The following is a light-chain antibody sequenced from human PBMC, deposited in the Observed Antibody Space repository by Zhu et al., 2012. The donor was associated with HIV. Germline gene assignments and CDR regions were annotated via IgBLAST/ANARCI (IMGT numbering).Light chain of an antibody. V-gene: IGKV3-20*01. J-gene: IGKJ5*01. Sequence: EIVLTQSPGTLCLSPGERATLSCRVSQSVSSGYLAWYQQKPGQAPRLLIYGASSRTTGIPDRFSGSGSGTDFTLTISRLEPADSAVYYCQQYASSPSFGQGTRLEIK. CDR2: GAS. CDR1: QSVSSGY. CDR3: QQYASSPS.